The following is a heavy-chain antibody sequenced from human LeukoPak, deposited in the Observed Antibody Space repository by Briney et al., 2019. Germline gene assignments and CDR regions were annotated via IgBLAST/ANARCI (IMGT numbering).Heavy chain of an antibody. V-gene: IGHV4-38-2*02. CDR3: ARGSAGTTPGGHLQPYHFDY. Sequence: SETLSLTCSVSGMSITSRHYWGWIRQPPGKGLEWIGSTSHSDSPYYNPSLESRVTISLDTSKNQFSLKLSSVTAADTAVYYCARGSAGTTPGGHLQPYHFDYWGQGTLVTVSS. CDR1: GMSITSRHY. J-gene: IGHJ4*02. D-gene: IGHD1-1*01. CDR2: TSHSDSP.